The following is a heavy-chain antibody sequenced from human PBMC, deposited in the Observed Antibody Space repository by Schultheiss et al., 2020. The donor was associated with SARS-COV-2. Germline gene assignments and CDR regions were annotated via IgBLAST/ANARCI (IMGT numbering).Heavy chain of an antibody. Sequence: GGSLRLSCAASGFTFSSYWMLWVRQAPGKGLVWVSRINSDGSSTTYADSVKGRFIISRDNAKNTLYLQMNSLRAEDTAVYYCAKDLEVTIFGVVIKAFDYWGQGALVTVSS. CDR1: GFTFSSYW. J-gene: IGHJ4*02. D-gene: IGHD3-3*01. CDR2: INSDGSST. V-gene: IGHV3-74*01. CDR3: AKDLEVTIFGVVIKAFDY.